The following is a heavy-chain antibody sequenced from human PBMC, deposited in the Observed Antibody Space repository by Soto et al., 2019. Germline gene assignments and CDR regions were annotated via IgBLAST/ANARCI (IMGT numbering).Heavy chain of an antibody. CDR2: IYYSGST. J-gene: IGHJ5*02. CDR1: GGSISSYY. V-gene: IGHV4-59*01. CDR3: ARDGSSSWYNWIDP. D-gene: IGHD6-13*01. Sequence: PSETLSLTCTVSGGSISSYYWSWIRQPPGKGLEWIGYIYYSGSTNYNPSLKSRVTISVDTSKNQFSLKLSSVTAADTAVYYCARDGSSSWYNWIDPWGQGTLVTVSS.